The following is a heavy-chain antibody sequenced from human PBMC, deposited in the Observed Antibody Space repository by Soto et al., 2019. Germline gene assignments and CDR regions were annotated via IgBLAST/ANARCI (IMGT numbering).Heavy chain of an antibody. CDR3: AHSRYSRSSFDY. V-gene: IGHV2-5*02. D-gene: IGHD6-6*01. J-gene: IGHJ4*02. Sequence: SGPTLVNPTQTLTLTCTFSGFSLTSNDVGVGWIRQPPGKALEWLALIYWDDDKRYSPSLKSRLAITKDTSKNQVVLRMTNMDPVDTATYYCAHSRYSRSSFDYWGQGTLVTVSS. CDR1: GFSLTSNDVG. CDR2: IYWDDDK.